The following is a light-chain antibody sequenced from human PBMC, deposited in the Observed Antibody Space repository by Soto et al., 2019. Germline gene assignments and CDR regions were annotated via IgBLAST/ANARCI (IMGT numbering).Light chain of an antibody. V-gene: IGLV2-14*01. CDR1: TNDVGGYNY. J-gene: IGLJ3*02. CDR3: GSHTGSLTWV. Sequence: QAVLTQPAYVSGSPGQSITISCTGTTNDVGGYNYVSWYQQHPGKAPKVIIYEVSYRPSGVSDRFSGSKSGNTASLTISGLQAEDEADYYCGSHTGSLTWVFGGGTKLTVL. CDR2: EVS.